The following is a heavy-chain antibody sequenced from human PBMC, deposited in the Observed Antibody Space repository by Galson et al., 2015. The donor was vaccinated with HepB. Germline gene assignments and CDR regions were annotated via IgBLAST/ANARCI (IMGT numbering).Heavy chain of an antibody. Sequence: ETLSLTCAVYGGSFSGYYWSWIRQPPGKGLEWIGEINHSGSTNYNPSLKSRVTISVDTSKNQFSLKLSSVTAADTAVYYCARLHPGWNYVGEKDYYYYYGMDVWGQGTTVTVSS. V-gene: IGHV4-34*01. CDR3: ARLHPGWNYVGEKDYYYYYGMDV. J-gene: IGHJ6*02. CDR1: GGSFSGYY. CDR2: INHSGST. D-gene: IGHD1-7*01.